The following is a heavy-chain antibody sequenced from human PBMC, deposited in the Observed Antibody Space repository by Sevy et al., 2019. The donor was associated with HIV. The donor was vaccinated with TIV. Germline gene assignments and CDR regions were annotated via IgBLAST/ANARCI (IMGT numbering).Heavy chain of an antibody. V-gene: IGHV3-48*03. CDR1: GFTFSSYE. CDR3: AIVEMKGDV. Sequence: GGSRRLSCAASGFTFSSYEMNWVRQAPGKGLEWVSYISSSGSTIYYADSVKGRFTISRDNAKNSLYLQMNSLRAEDTAVYYCAIVEMKGDVWGQGTTVTVSS. J-gene: IGHJ6*02. CDR2: ISSSGSTI.